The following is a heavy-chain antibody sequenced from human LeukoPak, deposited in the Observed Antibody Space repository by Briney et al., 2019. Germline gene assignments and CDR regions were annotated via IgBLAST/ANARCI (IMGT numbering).Heavy chain of an antibody. CDR1: GFTFTTYG. J-gene: IGHJ3*02. CDR3: ARATGITIFGVVIKRGLGAFDI. V-gene: IGHV3-21*01. Sequence: PGGSLRLSCSASGFTFTTYGMNWVRQAPGKGLEWVSSISSSSSYIYYADSVKGRFTISRDNAKNSLYLQMNSLRAEDTAVYYCARATGITIFGVVIKRGLGAFDIWGQGTMVTVSS. CDR2: ISSSSSYI. D-gene: IGHD3-3*01.